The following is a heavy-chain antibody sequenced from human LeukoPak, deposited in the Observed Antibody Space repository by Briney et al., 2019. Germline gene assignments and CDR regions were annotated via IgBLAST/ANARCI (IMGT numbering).Heavy chain of an antibody. CDR3: ARGTGAYFYRMDV. J-gene: IGHJ6*02. D-gene: IGHD7-27*01. CDR1: GXTFNNYG. CDR2: MWYDGGNK. Sequence: PGGSLRLSCAASGXTFNNYGVHWVRQAPGKGLEWVAIMWYDGGNKHYAASVKGRFTISRDNSKNTLYLQMNSLRAEDTAVYYCARGTGAYFYRMDVWGQGTTVTVSS. V-gene: IGHV3-33*01.